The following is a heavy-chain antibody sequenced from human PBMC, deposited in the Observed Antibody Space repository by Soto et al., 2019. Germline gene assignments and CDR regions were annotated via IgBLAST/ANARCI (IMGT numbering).Heavy chain of an antibody. CDR3: AKHDFGDYRAYDI. J-gene: IGHJ3*02. Sequence: GGSLRLSCEVSGFIFSMYSMSWVRQTPGKGLEWVAKIPQDGVDGHYADAVKGRFTISRDNGKNSLYLQMNNLRAEDTAVYYCAKHDFGDYRAYDIWGQGTMVTVSS. CDR2: IPQDGVDG. V-gene: IGHV3-7*03. D-gene: IGHD4-17*01. CDR1: GFIFSMYS.